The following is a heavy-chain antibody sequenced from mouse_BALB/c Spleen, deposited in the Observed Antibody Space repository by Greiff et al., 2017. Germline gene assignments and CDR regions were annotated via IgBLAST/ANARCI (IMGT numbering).Heavy chain of an antibody. J-gene: IGHJ2*01. V-gene: IGHV3-6*02. CDR1: GYSITSGYY. CDR3: ARDASSGYPYSFDY. Sequence: DVQLQESGPGLVKPSQSLSLTCSVTGYSITSGYYWNWIRQFPGNKLEWMGYISYDGSNNYNPSLKNRISITRDTSKNQFFLKLNSVTTEDTATYYCARDASSGYPYSFDYWGQGTTLTVSS. D-gene: IGHD3-1*01. CDR2: ISYDGSN.